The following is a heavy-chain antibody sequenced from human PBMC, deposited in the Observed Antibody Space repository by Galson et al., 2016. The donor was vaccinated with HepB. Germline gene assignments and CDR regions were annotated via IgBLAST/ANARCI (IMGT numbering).Heavy chain of an antibody. CDR1: GFTFRTHA. CDR2: ISFDGSHT. Sequence: SLRLSCAVSGFTFRTHAMHWVRQAPGKGLEWVAVISFDGSHTYYADSVKGRFTISRDNSKSTLFLQMNSLRAEDSALYYCASQTTGWSGPYNWFDPWGQGTLVTVSS. V-gene: IGHV3-30*04. J-gene: IGHJ5*02. D-gene: IGHD6-19*01. CDR3: ASQTTGWSGPYNWFDP.